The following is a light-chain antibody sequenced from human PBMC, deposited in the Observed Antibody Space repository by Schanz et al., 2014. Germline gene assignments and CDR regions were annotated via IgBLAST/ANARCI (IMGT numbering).Light chain of an antibody. CDR1: QSVSSGY. V-gene: IGKV3-20*01. Sequence: EIVMTQSPGTLSLSPGERATLSCRASQSVSSGYLAWYQQKPGQAPRLLIDGASNRATGIPDRFSGSGSGTDFTLTISRLEPEDFAVYYCQQYGSLPGTFGQGTKVEIK. J-gene: IGKJ1*01. CDR2: GAS. CDR3: QQYGSLPGT.